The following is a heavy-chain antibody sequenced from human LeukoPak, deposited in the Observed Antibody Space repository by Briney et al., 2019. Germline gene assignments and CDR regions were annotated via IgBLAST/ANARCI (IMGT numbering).Heavy chain of an antibody. D-gene: IGHD6-25*01. J-gene: IGHJ4*02. CDR1: GDSISRSTYY. Sequence: PSETLSLTCTVSGDSISRSTYYWAWIRQPPGRGLEWIGSVYYGRSPYFNPSLESRATISVDTSKNHFSLKMSSVTAADTAVYYCARSSGTGTFSYWGQGTLVTVSS. V-gene: IGHV4-39*02. CDR2: VYYGRSP. CDR3: ARSSGTGTFSY.